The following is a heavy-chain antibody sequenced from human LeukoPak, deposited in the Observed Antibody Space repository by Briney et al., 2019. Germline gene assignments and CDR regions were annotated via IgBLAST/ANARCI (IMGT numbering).Heavy chain of an antibody. CDR1: GFNFDRYT. V-gene: IGHV3-23*01. D-gene: IGHD6-19*01. J-gene: IGHJ3*02. CDR3: AKVTWLKPTDAFDI. Sequence: GGSLRLSCATSGFNFDRYTIHWVRQAPGKGLEWVSAISGSGGSTYYADSVKGRLTISRDNSKNTLYLQMNSLRAEDTAVYYCAKVTWLKPTDAFDIWGQGTMVTVSS. CDR2: ISGSGGST.